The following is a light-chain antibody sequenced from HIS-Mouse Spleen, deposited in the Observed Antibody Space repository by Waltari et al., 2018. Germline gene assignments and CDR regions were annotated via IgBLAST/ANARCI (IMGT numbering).Light chain of an antibody. CDR1: SSDVGGYNY. J-gene: IGLJ1*01. Sequence: QSALTQPRPVSGSPGQSVTISCTGPSSDVGGYNYVSWYQQHPGKAPKLMIYDVSNRPSGVSNRFSGSKSGNTASLTISGLQDEDEADYYCSSYTSSSTPYVFGTGTKVTVL. CDR3: SSYTSSSTPYV. CDR2: DVS. V-gene: IGLV2-14*03.